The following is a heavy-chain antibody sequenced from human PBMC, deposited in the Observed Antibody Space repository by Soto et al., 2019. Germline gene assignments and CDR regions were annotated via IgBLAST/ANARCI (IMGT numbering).Heavy chain of an antibody. CDR1: GGTFRSYA. V-gene: IGHV1-69*06. CDR2: IIPIFGTA. D-gene: IGHD3-16*01. J-gene: IGHJ6*02. Sequence: QVQLVQSGAEVKTPGSSVKVSCKASGGTFRSYAISWVRQAPGQGLEWMGGIIPIFGTANYAQKFQGRVTITADKATSTAYMELSSLRSEDTAVYDCASLGGEPLYDYDDGMDVWGQGTTVTVSS. CDR3: ASLGGEPLYDYDDGMDV.